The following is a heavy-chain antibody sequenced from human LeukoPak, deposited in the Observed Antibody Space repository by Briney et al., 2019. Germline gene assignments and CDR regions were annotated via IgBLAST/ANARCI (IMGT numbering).Heavy chain of an antibody. CDR1: GGSFSGYY. D-gene: IGHD3-10*01. J-gene: IGHJ4*02. CDR3: ARHELWFGEYYFDY. Sequence: PSETLSLICAVYGGSFSGYYWSWIRQPAGKGLEWIGEINHSGSTNYNPSLKSRVTISVDTSKNQFSLKLSSVTAADTAVYYCARHELWFGEYYFDYWGQGTLVTVSS. V-gene: IGHV4-34*01. CDR2: INHSGST.